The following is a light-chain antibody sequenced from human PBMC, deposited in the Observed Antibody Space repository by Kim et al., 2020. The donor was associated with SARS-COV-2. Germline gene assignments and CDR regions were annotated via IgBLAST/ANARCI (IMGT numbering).Light chain of an antibody. J-gene: IGKJ2*01. CDR1: QSISSW. CDR3: QQYNSSPYT. CDR2: DAS. V-gene: IGKV1-5*01. Sequence: SASVGDRVTITCRASQSISSWLAWYQQKPGKAPKLLIYDASSLESGVPSRFSGSGSGTEFTLTISSLQPDDFATYYCQQYNSSPYTFGQGTKLEI.